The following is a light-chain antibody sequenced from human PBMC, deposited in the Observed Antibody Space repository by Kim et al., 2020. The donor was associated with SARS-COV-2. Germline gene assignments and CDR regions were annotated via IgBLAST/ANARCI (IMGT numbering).Light chain of an antibody. J-gene: IGKJ3*01. CDR2: KAS. V-gene: IGKV1-5*03. CDR3: QQYNSQFT. Sequence: SASVGDRVTITCRASQSISSWLAWYQQKPGKAPKLLIYKASSLESGVPSRFSGSGSGTEFTLTISSLQPDDFATYYCQQYNSQFTFGPGTKVDIK. CDR1: QSISSW.